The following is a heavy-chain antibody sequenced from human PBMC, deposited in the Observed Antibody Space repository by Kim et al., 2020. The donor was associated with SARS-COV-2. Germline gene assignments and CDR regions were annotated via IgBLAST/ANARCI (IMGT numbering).Heavy chain of an antibody. J-gene: IGHJ5*02. V-gene: IGHV3-48*02. Sequence: GGSLRLSCTGSGFSFSDFNMNWVRQGPGKGLEWLSFITRNSETIYYADSVKGRFAISRDNDKNSLYLEMNRLRDDDAAVYYCVREFDLWGQGTLVAVSS. CDR2: ITRNSETI. CDR1: GFSFSDFN. CDR3: VREFDL.